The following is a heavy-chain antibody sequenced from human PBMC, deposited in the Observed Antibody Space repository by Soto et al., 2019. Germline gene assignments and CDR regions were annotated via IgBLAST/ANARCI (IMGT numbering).Heavy chain of an antibody. V-gene: IGHV3-30*04. J-gene: IGHJ4*02. CDR3: ARDLFRYSSSSHPDY. CDR1: GFTFSSYA. D-gene: IGHD6-6*01. Sequence: GGSLRLSCAASGFTFSSYAMHWVRQAPGKGLEWVAVISYDGSNKYYADSVKGRFTISRDNSKNTLYLQMNSLRAEDTAVYYCARDLFRYSSSSHPDYWGQGTLVTVSS. CDR2: ISYDGSNK.